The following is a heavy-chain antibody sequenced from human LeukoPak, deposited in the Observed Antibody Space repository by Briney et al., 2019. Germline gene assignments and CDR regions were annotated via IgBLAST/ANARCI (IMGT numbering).Heavy chain of an antibody. D-gene: IGHD2-15*01. J-gene: IGHJ4*02. CDR2: IYSSGST. Sequence: SETLSLTCTVSGSSMSSFYWSWFRQPAGKELEWIGRIYSSGSTNYNPSLKSRVTMSVDTSKKQFSLKLNSVTAADTAVYYCARVLGWAAFDYWGQGTLVTVSS. CDR1: GSSMSSFY. CDR3: ARVLGWAAFDY. V-gene: IGHV4-4*07.